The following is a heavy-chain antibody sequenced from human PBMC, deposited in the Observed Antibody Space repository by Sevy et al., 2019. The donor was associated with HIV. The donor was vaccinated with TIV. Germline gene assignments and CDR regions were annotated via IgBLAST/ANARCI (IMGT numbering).Heavy chain of an antibody. Sequence: SETLSLTCTVSGGSISNYYWSWIRQPPGKGLEWIGYIYYSGTANYNPSLKSRVTISVDTSKNQFSLKLNSVTAADTAVYYCAREIICYGSGRFFDYWGQGSLVTVSS. CDR2: IYYSGTA. J-gene: IGHJ4*02. CDR1: GGSISNYY. V-gene: IGHV4-59*13. CDR3: AREIICYGSGRFFDY. D-gene: IGHD3-10*01.